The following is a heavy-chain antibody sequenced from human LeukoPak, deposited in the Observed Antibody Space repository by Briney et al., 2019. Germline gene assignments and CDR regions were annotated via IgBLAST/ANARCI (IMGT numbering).Heavy chain of an antibody. CDR2: ISYDGSNK. J-gene: IGHJ4*02. V-gene: IGHV3-30-3*01. CDR3: ARDGLPSYFDY. Sequence: PGGSLRLSCTASGFTFSTLAMSWVRQAPGKGLEWVAVISYDGSNKYYADSVKGRFTISRDNSKNTLYLQMNSLRAEDTAVYYCARDGLPSYFDYWGQGTLVTVSS. CDR1: GFTFSTLA.